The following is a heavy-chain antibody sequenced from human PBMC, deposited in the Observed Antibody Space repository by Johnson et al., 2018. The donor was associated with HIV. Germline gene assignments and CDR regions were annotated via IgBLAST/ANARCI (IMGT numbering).Heavy chain of an antibody. V-gene: IGHV3-20*04. CDR1: GFTFSSYG. CDR2: INWNGGST. Sequence: VQLVESGGGVVQPGRSLRLSCAASGFTFSSYGMSWVRQAPGKGLEWVSGINWNGGSTSYADSVKGRFTISRDNAKNSLYLQMNSLRAEDTALYYCARDLDSSSSEDAFDIWGQGTMVTVSS. J-gene: IGHJ3*02. D-gene: IGHD6-6*01. CDR3: ARDLDSSSSEDAFDI.